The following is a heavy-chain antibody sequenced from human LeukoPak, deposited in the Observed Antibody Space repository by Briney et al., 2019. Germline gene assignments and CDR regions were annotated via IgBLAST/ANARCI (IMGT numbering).Heavy chain of an antibody. D-gene: IGHD6-13*01. Sequence: GGSLRLPCAASGFTFSSYAMSWVRQAPGKGLEWVSAISGSGGSTYYADSVKGRFTISRDNSKNTLYLQMNSLRAEDTAVYYCAKTSFISSCLDYWGQGTLVTVSS. J-gene: IGHJ4*02. V-gene: IGHV3-23*01. CDR2: ISGSGGST. CDR3: AKTSFISSCLDY. CDR1: GFTFSSYA.